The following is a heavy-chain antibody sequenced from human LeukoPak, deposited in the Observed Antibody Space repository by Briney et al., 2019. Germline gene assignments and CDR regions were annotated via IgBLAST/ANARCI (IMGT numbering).Heavy chain of an antibody. J-gene: IGHJ4*02. Sequence: PGGSLRLSCAGSGFTFSTYNMNWVRQAPGKGLEWVSYISSSGSTKYYADSVKGRFTISRDNAHNSLYLQMNSQRDEDTAVYYCARDVTGYPYWGPGTLVTVSS. CDR3: ARDVTGYPY. CDR1: GFTFSTYN. D-gene: IGHD5-12*01. V-gene: IGHV3-48*02. CDR2: ISSSGSTK.